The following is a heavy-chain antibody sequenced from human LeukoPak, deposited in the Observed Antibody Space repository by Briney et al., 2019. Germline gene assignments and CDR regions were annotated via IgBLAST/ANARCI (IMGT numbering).Heavy chain of an antibody. CDR1: GFNFSSYN. V-gene: IGHV3-21*01. Sequence: SGGSLRLSCAAFGFNFSSYNMNWVRQAPGKGLEWVSSISSSGTYIYYADSMKGRFTISRDNAKNSLYLQMISLRVEDTAVYYCARDADDGFDPWGQGTLVTVSS. J-gene: IGHJ5*02. CDR2: ISSSGTYI. CDR3: ARDADDGFDP.